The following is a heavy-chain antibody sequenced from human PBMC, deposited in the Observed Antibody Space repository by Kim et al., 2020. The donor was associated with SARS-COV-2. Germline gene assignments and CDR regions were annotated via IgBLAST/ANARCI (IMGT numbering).Heavy chain of an antibody. V-gene: IGHV6-1*01. CDR1: GDSVSSNSAA. CDR2: TYYRSKWNN. Sequence: SQTRSLTCAISGDSVSSNSAAWNWIRLSPSRGLEWLGRTYYRSKWNNDYAASVKSRITISPDTSKNQFSLQLDSVTPEDTAVYYCTRGARAFDIWGQGTMVTVSS. CDR3: TRGARAFDI. J-gene: IGHJ3*02.